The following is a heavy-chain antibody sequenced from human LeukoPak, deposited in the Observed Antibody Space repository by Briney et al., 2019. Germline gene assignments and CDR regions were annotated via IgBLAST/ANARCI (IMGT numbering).Heavy chain of an antibody. CDR1: GGTFSSYA. CDR3: ARAPWDNAYYFDY. J-gene: IGHJ4*02. D-gene: IGHD1-26*01. Sequence: GASVKVSCKASGGTFSSYAISWVRQAPGQGLEWMGGIIPIFGTANYAQKFQGRVTITADKSTSTAYMELSSLRSEDTAVYYCARAPWDNAYYFDYWGQGTLVTVSS. V-gene: IGHV1-69*06. CDR2: IIPIFGTA.